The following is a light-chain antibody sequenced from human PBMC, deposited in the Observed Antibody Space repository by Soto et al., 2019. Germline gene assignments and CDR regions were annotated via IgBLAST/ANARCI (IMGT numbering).Light chain of an antibody. CDR3: TSWTTSRTLI. CDR2: DVN. V-gene: IGLV2-14*03. Sequence: QSALTQPASVSGSPGQSITISCTGTSSDICAYNFVSWYQQHPGKAPKLLLYDVNIRTSGVSNRVSGSKSGTTASLTTSGPQVEHVAGYFSTSWTTSRTLIFGGGTKLTV. CDR1: SSDICAYNF. J-gene: IGLJ2*01.